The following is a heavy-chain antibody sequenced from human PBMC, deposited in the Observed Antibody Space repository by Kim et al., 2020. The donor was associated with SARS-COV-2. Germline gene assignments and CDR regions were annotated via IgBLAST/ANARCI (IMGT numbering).Heavy chain of an antibody. V-gene: IGHV4-59*12. Sequence: SETLSLTCTVSGASITNYYWSWIRQPPGKGLEWIGYIYYIGSTDYNPSLKNRVTISADSSTTQFFLRLTSVTVADTAVYYCSRGERSQYYGFWNGYRFDPWGQGTLVTVSS. CDR1: GASITNYY. CDR3: SRGERSQYYGFWNGYRFDP. J-gene: IGHJ5*02. D-gene: IGHD3-3*01. CDR2: IYYIGST.